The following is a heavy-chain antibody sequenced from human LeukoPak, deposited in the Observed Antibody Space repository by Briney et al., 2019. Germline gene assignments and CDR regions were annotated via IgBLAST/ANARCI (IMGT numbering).Heavy chain of an antibody. Sequence: GATVKISCKASGYTFTDYYMHWVQQAPGKGLEWMGRVDPEDDETIYAEKLQGRVTMTTDTSTSTAYMELRSLRSDDTAVYYCAREGLDNYYYYYGMDVWGQGTTVTVSS. CDR1: GYTFTDYY. CDR3: AREGLDNYYYYYGMDV. D-gene: IGHD2-2*03. V-gene: IGHV1-69-2*01. J-gene: IGHJ6*02. CDR2: VDPEDDET.